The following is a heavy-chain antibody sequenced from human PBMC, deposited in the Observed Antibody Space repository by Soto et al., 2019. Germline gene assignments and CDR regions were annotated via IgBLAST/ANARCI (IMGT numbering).Heavy chain of an antibody. CDR3: AVSSILWCPNY. J-gene: IGHJ4*02. CDR2: INHSGST. D-gene: IGHD2-21*01. Sequence: SETLSLTCAVYGGSFSGYYRSWIRPPPGRGLEWIGEINHSGSTNYNPSLKSRVTISVDTFKNQFSLKLSSVTAADTAVYYCAVSSILWCPNYWGQGTLVTVSS. CDR1: GGSFSGYY. V-gene: IGHV4-34*01.